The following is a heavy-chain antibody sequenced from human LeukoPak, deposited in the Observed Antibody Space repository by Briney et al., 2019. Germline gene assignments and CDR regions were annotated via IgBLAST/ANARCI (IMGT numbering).Heavy chain of an antibody. Sequence: SGGSLRLSCAASGFTFSSYEMNWVRQAPGKGLEWVSYISSSGSTIYYADSAKGRFTISRDNAKNSLYLQMNSLRAEDTAVYYCARVKGDLYYYYGMDVWGQGTTVTVSS. J-gene: IGHJ6*02. CDR2: ISSSGSTI. CDR1: GFTFSSYE. V-gene: IGHV3-48*03. CDR3: ARVKGDLYYYYGMDV. D-gene: IGHD2-21*01.